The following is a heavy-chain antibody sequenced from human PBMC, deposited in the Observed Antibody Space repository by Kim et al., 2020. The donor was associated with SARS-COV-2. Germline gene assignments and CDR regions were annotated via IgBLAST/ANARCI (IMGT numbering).Heavy chain of an antibody. D-gene: IGHD3-16*01. Sequence: SETLSLTCTVSGGSISSSSYYWGWIRQPPGKGLEWIGSIYYSGSTYYNPSLKSRVTISVDTSKNQFSLKLSSVTAADTAVYYCARDFMGGSPERYFDYWGQGTLVTVSS. V-gene: IGHV4-39*07. CDR1: GGSISSSSYY. J-gene: IGHJ4*02. CDR3: ARDFMGGSPERYFDY. CDR2: IYYSGST.